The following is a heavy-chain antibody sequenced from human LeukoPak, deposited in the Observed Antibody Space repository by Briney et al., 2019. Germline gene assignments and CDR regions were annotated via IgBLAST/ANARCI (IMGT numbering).Heavy chain of an antibody. Sequence: GGSLRLSCAASGFTVSSTYMSWVRQAPGKRLEWVSTISGSGGSTYYADSVKGRFTISRDNSKNTLYLQVNSLRTEDTAVYYCAKDQGGTGEVVYYYGMDVWGQGTTVTVSS. CDR1: GFTVSSTY. V-gene: IGHV3-23*01. CDR2: ISGSGGST. CDR3: AKDQGGTGEVVYYYGMDV. J-gene: IGHJ6*02. D-gene: IGHD2-15*01.